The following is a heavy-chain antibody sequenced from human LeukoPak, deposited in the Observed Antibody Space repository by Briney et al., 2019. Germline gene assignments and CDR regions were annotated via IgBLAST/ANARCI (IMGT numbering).Heavy chain of an antibody. CDR1: GGSFSGYY. Sequence: PSETLSLTCAVYGGSFSGYYWSWIRQPPGKGLEWIGEINHSGSTNYNPSLKSRVTILVDTSKNQFSLKLSSVTAADTAVYYCARVGGIAAAGRLAYWGQGTLVTVSS. J-gene: IGHJ4*02. V-gene: IGHV4-34*01. CDR3: ARVGGIAAAGRLAY. D-gene: IGHD6-13*01. CDR2: INHSGST.